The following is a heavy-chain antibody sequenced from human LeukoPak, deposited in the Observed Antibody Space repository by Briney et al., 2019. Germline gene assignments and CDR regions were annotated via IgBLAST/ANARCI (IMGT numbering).Heavy chain of an antibody. J-gene: IGHJ1*01. V-gene: IGHV1-69*05. D-gene: IGHD6-13*01. CDR2: IIPIFGTA. CDR3: ALTVSSSWYGYFQH. CDR1: GSTFSSYA. Sequence: SVKVSCKASGSTFSSYAISWVRQAPGQGLEWMERIIPIFGTANYAQKFQGRVTITTDESTSTAYMELSSLRSEDTAVYYCALTVSSSWYGYFQHWGQGTLVTVSS.